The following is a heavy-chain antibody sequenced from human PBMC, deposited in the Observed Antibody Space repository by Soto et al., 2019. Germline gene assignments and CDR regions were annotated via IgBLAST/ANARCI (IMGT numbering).Heavy chain of an antibody. V-gene: IGHV3-13*04. CDR1: GFTFSSYD. J-gene: IGHJ4*02. CDR2: IGTAGDT. CDR3: ARAIDYDILTGYPAPPDY. Sequence: PGGSLRLSCAASGFTFSSYDMHWVRQATGKGLEWVSAIGTAGDTYYPGSVKDRFTISRENAKNSLYLQMNSLRAGDTAVYYCARAIDYDILTGYPAPPDYWGQGTLVTVSS. D-gene: IGHD3-9*01.